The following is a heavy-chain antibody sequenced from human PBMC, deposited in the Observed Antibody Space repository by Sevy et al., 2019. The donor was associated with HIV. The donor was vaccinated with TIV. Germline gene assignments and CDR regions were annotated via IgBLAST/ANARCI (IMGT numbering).Heavy chain of an antibody. CDR3: ARDRDVLGYCSGGSCDSHPWFDP. V-gene: IGHV3-74*01. J-gene: IGHJ5*02. CDR2: INSDGSST. CDR1: GFTFSSYW. D-gene: IGHD2-15*01. Sequence: GESLKISCAASGFTFSSYWMHWVRQAPGKGLVWVSRINSDGSSTSYADSVKGRFTISRDNAKNTLYLQMNSLRAEDTAVYYCARDRDVLGYCSGGSCDSHPWFDPWGQGTLVTVSS.